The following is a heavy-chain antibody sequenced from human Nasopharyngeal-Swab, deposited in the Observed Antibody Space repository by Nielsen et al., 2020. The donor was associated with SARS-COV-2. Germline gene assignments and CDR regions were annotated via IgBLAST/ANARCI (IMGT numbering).Heavy chain of an antibody. CDR1: GYTFTSYY. CDR3: ARDDYGDYGLRDWYFDL. J-gene: IGHJ2*01. CDR2: INPSGGST. Sequence: ASVKVSCKASGYTFTSYYMHWVRQAPGQGLEWMGIINPSGGSTSYAQTFQGRVTMTRDTSTSTVYMELSSLRSEDTAVYYCARDDYGDYGLRDWYFDLWGRGTLVTVSS. V-gene: IGHV1-46*01. D-gene: IGHD4-17*01.